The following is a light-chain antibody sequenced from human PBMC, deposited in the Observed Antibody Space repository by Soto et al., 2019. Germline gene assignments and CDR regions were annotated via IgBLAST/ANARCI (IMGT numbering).Light chain of an antibody. CDR1: QSVSGH. J-gene: IGKJ1*01. CDR2: GSS. Sequence: EIVLTQFPGALSLSPGERATLSCRASQSVSGHLAWYQQKPGQAPRLLIYGSSSRATGIPDRFSGIGSGTDVTLTFTRLEKEDCAVYYCQQYGSSLWTFGQGTKVDIK. CDR3: QQYGSSLWT. V-gene: IGKV3-20*01.